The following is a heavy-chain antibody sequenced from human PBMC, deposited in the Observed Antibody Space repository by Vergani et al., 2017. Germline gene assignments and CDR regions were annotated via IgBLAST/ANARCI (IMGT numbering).Heavy chain of an antibody. V-gene: IGHV3-15*01. CDR1: GFTFSSAW. Sequence: EVQPVESGGGLVKPGGSLRLSCTTSGFTFSSAWMSWVRQAPGKGLEWVARIRPKTDGETTDYAAPVKGRLTISRDDSKNTLYLQMNSLKTEDTAVYYCSTPTKWELRSYFDYCCQGTLVTVAS. CDR3: STPTKWELRSYFDY. D-gene: IGHD3-3*01. J-gene: IGHJ4*02. CDR2: IRPKTDGETT.